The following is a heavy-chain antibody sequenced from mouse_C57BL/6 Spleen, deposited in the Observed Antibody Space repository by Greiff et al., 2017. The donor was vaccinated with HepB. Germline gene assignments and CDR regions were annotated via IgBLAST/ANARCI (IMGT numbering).Heavy chain of an antibody. V-gene: IGHV1-61*01. D-gene: IGHD1-1*01. J-gene: IGHJ1*03. CDR3: ARRYYGWLFDV. CDR2: IYPSDSET. Sequence: VQLQQPGAELVRPGSSVKLSCKASGYTFTSYWMDWVKQRPGQGLEWIGNIYPSDSETHYNQKFKDKATLTVDKSSSTAYMQLSSLTSEDSAVYYWARRYYGWLFDVWGTGTTVPVSS. CDR1: GYTFTSYW.